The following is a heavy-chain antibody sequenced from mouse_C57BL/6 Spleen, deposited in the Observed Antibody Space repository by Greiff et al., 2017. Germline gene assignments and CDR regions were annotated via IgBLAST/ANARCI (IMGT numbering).Heavy chain of an antibody. CDR1: GYAFTHYL. D-gene: IGHD3-1*01. V-gene: IGHV1-54*01. Sequence: VQLQESGAELVRPGTSVKVSCKASGYAFTHYLIEWVKQRPGQGLEWIGVINPGSGGTKYNEKFKGKATLTVDKYSSTAYSQLSSLTSEDSAVYFCARGYGWGQGTLVTVSA. CDR2: INPGSGGT. CDR3: ARGYG. J-gene: IGHJ3*01.